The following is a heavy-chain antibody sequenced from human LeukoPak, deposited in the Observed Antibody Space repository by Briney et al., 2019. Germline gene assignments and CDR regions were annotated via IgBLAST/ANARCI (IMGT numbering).Heavy chain of an antibody. CDR2: IKQGGSEK. V-gene: IGHV3-7*01. D-gene: IGHD1-26*01. Sequence: PGGSLRLSCAASGFTFSSYWMSWVRQAPGRGLEWVANIKQGGSEKYYVDSVKGRFTISRDNAKNSLYLQMNSLRAEDTAVYYCARDSGSYYWDKNWFDPWGQGTLVTVSS. CDR3: ARDSGSYYWDKNWFDP. J-gene: IGHJ5*02. CDR1: GFTFSSYW.